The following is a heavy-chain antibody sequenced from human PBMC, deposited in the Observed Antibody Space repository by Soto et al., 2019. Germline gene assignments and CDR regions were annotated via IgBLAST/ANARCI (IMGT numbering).Heavy chain of an antibody. CDR3: ARGEGGLHSGY. CDR2: INHSGST. D-gene: IGHD1-26*01. J-gene: IGHJ4*02. CDR1: GGSFSGYY. V-gene: IGHV4-34*01. Sequence: QVQLQQWGAGLLKPSETLSLTRAVYGGSFSGYYWSWIRHPPGKGLEGIGEINHSGSTNYNPSLKSRVIISVYTVKKQSSLRLSSVTAADTAVYFCARGEGGLHSGYWGKGTMVNVSS.